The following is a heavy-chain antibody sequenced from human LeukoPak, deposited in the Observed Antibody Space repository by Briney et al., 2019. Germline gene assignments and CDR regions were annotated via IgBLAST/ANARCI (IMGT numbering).Heavy chain of an antibody. D-gene: IGHD4-17*01. Sequence: SETLSLTCTVSGGSISSGSYYWSWIRQPAGKGLEWIGRIYTSGSTNYNPSLKSRVTTSVDTSKNQFSLKLSSVTAADTAVYYCARESRGDLYYYYYYMDVWGKGTTVTVSS. J-gene: IGHJ6*03. V-gene: IGHV4-61*02. CDR3: ARESRGDLYYYYYYMDV. CDR1: GGSISSGSYY. CDR2: IYTSGST.